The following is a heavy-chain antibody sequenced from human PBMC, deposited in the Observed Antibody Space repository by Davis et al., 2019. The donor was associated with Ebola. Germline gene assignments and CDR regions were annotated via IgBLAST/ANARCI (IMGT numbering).Heavy chain of an antibody. CDR2: ISGSGGST. CDR1: GFTFSSYA. J-gene: IGHJ6*02. D-gene: IGHD2-2*01. V-gene: IGHV3-23*01. Sequence: GGSLRLSCAASGFTFSSYAMSWVRQAPGKGLEWVSAISGSGGSTYYADSVKGRFTISRDNSKNTLYLQMNSLRAEDTAVYYGAKTAYCSSTSCPGGMDVWGQGTTVTVSS. CDR3: AKTAYCSSTSCPGGMDV.